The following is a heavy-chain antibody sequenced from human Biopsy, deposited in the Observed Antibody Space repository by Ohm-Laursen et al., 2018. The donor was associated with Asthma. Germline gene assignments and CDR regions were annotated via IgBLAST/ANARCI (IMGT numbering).Heavy chain of an antibody. V-gene: IGHV1-69*13. CDR2: LIPVLGTP. D-gene: IGHD5-12*01. CDR1: GDSFSNYA. CDR3: ARGYSGTDRIVYYYSGLED. J-gene: IGHJ6*02. Sequence: SVKVSWKASGDSFSNYAISWVRHAPGQGLEWMGGLIPVLGTPDHAQMFEGRVTITADESTSTAYMGLSSLSSEDTAVYYCARGYSGTDRIVYYYSGLEDWGQGTTVTVSS.